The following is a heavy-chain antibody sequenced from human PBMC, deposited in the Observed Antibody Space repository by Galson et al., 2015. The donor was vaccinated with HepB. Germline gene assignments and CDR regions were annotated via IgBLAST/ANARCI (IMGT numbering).Heavy chain of an antibody. CDR1: GFTFTSSA. CDR3: ARDSVVVVAASNWFDP. CDR2: IVVGSGNT. D-gene: IGHD2-15*01. J-gene: IGHJ5*02. Sequence: SVKVSCKASGFTFTSSAVQWVRQARGQRLEWIGWIVVGSGNTNYAQKFQERVTITRDMSTSTAYMELSRLRSDDTAVYYCARDSVVVVAASNWFDPWGQGTLVTVSS. V-gene: IGHV1-58*01.